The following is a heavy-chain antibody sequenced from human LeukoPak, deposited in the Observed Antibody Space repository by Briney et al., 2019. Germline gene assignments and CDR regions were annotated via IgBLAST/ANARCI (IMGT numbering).Heavy chain of an antibody. D-gene: IGHD2-2*01. CDR1: GFTFSSFR. Sequence: HLGGSLRLSCAASGFTFSSFRMNWVRQAPGKGLEWVSSISSSAATMYYADSVKGRFTISRDNGKDSLCLQVNSLRDEDTAVYYCARDLVVVSAAKFGGYNYYGMDVWGQGTTVTVSS. J-gene: IGHJ6*02. CDR3: ARDLVVVSAAKFGGYNYYGMDV. V-gene: IGHV3-48*02. CDR2: ISSSAATM.